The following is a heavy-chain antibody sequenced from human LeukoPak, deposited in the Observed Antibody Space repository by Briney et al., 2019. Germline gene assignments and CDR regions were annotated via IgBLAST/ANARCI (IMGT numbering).Heavy chain of an antibody. D-gene: IGHD5-24*01. V-gene: IGHV4-31*03. CDR1: GGSISSGVYY. J-gene: IGHJ4*02. CDR2: IYYSGRT. Sequence: HPSQTLSLTCPVSGGSISSGVYYWSWIRQHPGQGLEWIGYIYYSGRTYYNSSLKSRVTISVDTSKDQFSLKLSSVTAADTAVYYCARGIRWLQLSYFDYWGQGTLVTVSS. CDR3: ARGIRWLQLSYFDY.